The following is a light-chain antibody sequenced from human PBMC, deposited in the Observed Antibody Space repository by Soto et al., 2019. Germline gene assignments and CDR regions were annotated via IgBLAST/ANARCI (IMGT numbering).Light chain of an antibody. CDR2: KAS. Sequence: DIQMTQSPSTLSASVGDRVTITCRASQSISSWLAWYQQKPGKAPKLLIYKASSLESGVPSRVSGSGSGTEFTLTISSLQHDDFATYYCQQYNSYWTFGQGTKVEIK. CDR1: QSISSW. CDR3: QQYNSYWT. V-gene: IGKV1-5*03. J-gene: IGKJ1*01.